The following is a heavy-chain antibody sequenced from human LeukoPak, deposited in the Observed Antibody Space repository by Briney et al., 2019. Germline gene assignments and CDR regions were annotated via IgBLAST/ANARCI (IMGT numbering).Heavy chain of an antibody. D-gene: IGHD6-13*01. CDR2: IYTSGST. V-gene: IGHV4-4*07. Sequence: SETLSLTCTVSGGSIGSYYWSWIRQPAGKGLEWIGRIYTSGSTNYNPSLKSRVTMSVDTSKNQFSLKLSSVTAADTAVYYCARGSSFLLWFDPWGQGTLVTVSS. CDR3: ARGSSFLLWFDP. CDR1: GGSIGSYY. J-gene: IGHJ5*02.